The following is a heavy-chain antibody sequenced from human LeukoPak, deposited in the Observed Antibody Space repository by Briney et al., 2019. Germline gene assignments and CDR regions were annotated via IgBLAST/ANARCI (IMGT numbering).Heavy chain of an antibody. V-gene: IGHV3-66*01. Sequence: GGSLRLSCAASGFTVSSNYMSWVRQAPGKGLEWVSVIYSGGSTYYADSVKGRFTISRDNSKNTLYLQMNSLRAEDTAVYYCAREGTTTSFDYWGQGTLVTVSS. CDR2: IYSGGST. J-gene: IGHJ4*02. CDR3: AREGTTTSFDY. CDR1: GFTVSSNY. D-gene: IGHD1-26*01.